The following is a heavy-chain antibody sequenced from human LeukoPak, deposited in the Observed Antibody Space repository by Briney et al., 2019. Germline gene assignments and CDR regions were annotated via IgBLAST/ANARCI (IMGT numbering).Heavy chain of an antibody. V-gene: IGHV4-34*01. CDR1: GDSFTTYY. CDR3: AREERYFDWLLIDY. J-gene: IGHJ4*02. Sequence: TSETLSLTCSLSGDSFTTYYWSWIRQPPGKGLEWIGEINHSGSTNYNPSLKSRVTISVDTSKNQFSLKLSSVTAADTAVYYCAREERYFDWLLIDYWGQGTLVTVSS. D-gene: IGHD3-9*01. CDR2: INHSGST.